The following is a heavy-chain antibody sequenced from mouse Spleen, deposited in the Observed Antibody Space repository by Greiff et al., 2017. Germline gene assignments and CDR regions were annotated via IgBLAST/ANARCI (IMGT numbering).Heavy chain of an antibody. J-gene: IGHJ1*03. CDR1: GFSITSGYV. D-gene: IGHD1-3*01. CDR3: SRENSGGWYFDD. V-gene: IGHV3-1*01. Sequence: EVQVVESGPGMVKPSQPLSLTCTVSGFSITSGYVWHWIRHFPGNKLVWMGYISYSGSTNYNPSLKSRISITHDTSKKHIFLKLNTMTTEDTATYNCSRENSGGWYFDDWGTGTTVIVSS. CDR2: ISYSGST.